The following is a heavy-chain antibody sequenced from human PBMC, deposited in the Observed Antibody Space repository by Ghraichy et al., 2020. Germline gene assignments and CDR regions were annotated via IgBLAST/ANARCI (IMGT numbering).Heavy chain of an antibody. V-gene: IGHV4-59*01. CDR1: GGSISSYY. CDR3: ARGGGYYDFWSGYYASDYYYGMDV. D-gene: IGHD3-3*01. CDR2: IYYSGST. J-gene: IGHJ6*01. Sequence: SETLSLTCTVSGGSISSYYWSWIRQPPGKGLEWIVYIYYSGSTNYNPSLKSRVTISVDTPKNQFSLKLSSVTAADTAVNYCARGGGYYDFWSGYYASDYYYGMDVWGQGTTV.